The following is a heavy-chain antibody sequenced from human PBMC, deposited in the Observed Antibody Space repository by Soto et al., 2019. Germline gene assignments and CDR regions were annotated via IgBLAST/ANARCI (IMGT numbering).Heavy chain of an antibody. CDR3: ARAPDRAPEQLPLNWFDP. Sequence: GGSLRLSCAASGFTFSSYEMNWVRQAPGKGLEWVSYISSSGSTIYYADSVKGRFTISRDNAKNSLYLQMNSLRVEDTAVYYCARAPDRAPEQLPLNWFDPWGQGTLVTVSS. CDR2: ISSSGSTI. CDR1: GFTFSSYE. D-gene: IGHD2-2*01. J-gene: IGHJ5*02. V-gene: IGHV3-48*03.